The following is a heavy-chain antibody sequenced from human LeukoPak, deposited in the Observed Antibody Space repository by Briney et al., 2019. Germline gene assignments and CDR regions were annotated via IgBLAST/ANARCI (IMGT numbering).Heavy chain of an antibody. V-gene: IGHV1-18*01. CDR2: ISAYNGNT. CDR1: GYTFTSYG. CDR3: ARGWLYSSSPGFLDYYYGMDV. J-gene: IGHJ6*02. D-gene: IGHD6-6*01. Sequence: ASVKVSCKASGYTFTSYGISWVRQAPGQGLEWMGWISAYNGNTNYAQKLQGRVTMTTDTSTSTAYMELRSLRSDDTAVYYCARGWLYSSSPGFLDYYYGMDVWGQGTTVTVSS.